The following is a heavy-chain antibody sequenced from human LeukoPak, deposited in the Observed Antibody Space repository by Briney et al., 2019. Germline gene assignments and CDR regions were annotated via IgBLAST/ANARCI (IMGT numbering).Heavy chain of an antibody. D-gene: IGHD6-13*01. J-gene: IGHJ6*03. CDR1: GFTFSSYS. V-gene: IGHV3-21*01. CDR2: ISSSSSYI. CDR3: ARDGYSSSWYVNYYHYMDV. Sequence: PGGSLRLSCAASGFTFSSYSMNWVRQAPGKGLEWVSSISSSSSYIYYADSVKGRFTISRDNAKNSLYLQMNSLRAEDTAVYYCARDGYSSSWYVNYYHYMDVWGKGTTVTGSS.